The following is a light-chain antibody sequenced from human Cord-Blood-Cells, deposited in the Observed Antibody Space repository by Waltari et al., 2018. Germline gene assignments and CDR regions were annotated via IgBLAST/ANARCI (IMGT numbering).Light chain of an antibody. CDR2: DVG. J-gene: IGLJ3*02. V-gene: IGLV2-11*01. CDR3: CSYAGSYTNWV. Sequence: QSALTQPRSVSGSPGQSVTISCTGTSSDVGGYSYVSWYQQHPGKAPKLMSSDVGKRPSGFPERFSGSKSGNTASLTISELQAEDEADYYCCSYAGSYTNWVFGGGTKLTVL. CDR1: SSDVGGYSY.